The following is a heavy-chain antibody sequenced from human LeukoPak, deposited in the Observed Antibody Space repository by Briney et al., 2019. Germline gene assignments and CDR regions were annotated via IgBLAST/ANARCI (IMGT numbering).Heavy chain of an antibody. CDR1: GGSISSGGYY. Sequence: SETLSLTCTVSGGSISSGGYYWSWIRQHPGKGLEWIGYIYYSGSTYYNPSLKSRVTISVDTSKNQFSLKLSSVTAADTAVYYCARDHLGVYGDYDWFDPWGQGTLVTVSS. D-gene: IGHD4-17*01. CDR3: ARDHLGVYGDYDWFDP. V-gene: IGHV4-31*03. CDR2: IYYSGST. J-gene: IGHJ5*02.